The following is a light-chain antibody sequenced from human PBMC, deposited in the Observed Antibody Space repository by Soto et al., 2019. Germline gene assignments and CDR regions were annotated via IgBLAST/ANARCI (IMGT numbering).Light chain of an antibody. Sequence: QSALTQPASVSGSPGQPITISCTGTSTDVGRYNYVSWYQQHPGKAPKLMIYDVANRPSGVSNRFSGSKSGITASLTISGLQAEDEADYYCSSYTPSSTYVFGPGPRSPS. J-gene: IGLJ1*01. CDR3: SSYTPSSTYV. CDR2: DVA. V-gene: IGLV2-14*01. CDR1: STDVGRYNY.